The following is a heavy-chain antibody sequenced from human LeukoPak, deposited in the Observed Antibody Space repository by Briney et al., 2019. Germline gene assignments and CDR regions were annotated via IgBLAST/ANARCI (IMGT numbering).Heavy chain of an antibody. J-gene: IGHJ4*02. Sequence: GASVKVSCKASGYTFTGYYMHWVRQAPGQGLEWMGWINPNSGGTNYAQKFQGRVTMTRDTSINTAYMELSRLRSDDAAVYYCARYYDFWSGSLGYWGQGTLVTVSS. CDR1: GYTFTGYY. D-gene: IGHD3-3*01. CDR3: ARYYDFWSGSLGY. CDR2: INPNSGGT. V-gene: IGHV1-2*02.